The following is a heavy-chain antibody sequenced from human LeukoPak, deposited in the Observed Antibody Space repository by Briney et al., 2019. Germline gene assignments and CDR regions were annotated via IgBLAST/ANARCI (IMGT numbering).Heavy chain of an antibody. V-gene: IGHV4-59*01. Sequence: SETLSLTCTVSGGSISNYYWSWIRQPPGKGLEWIGYIYYSGSTNYNPSLKSRVTISVDTSKNQFSLKLSSVTAADTAVYYCARALYCSGGGCYMDYHYYDMDVWGQGTTVTVSS. CDR1: GGSISNYY. CDR2: IYYSGST. D-gene: IGHD2-15*01. CDR3: ARALYCSGGGCYMDYHYYDMDV. J-gene: IGHJ6*02.